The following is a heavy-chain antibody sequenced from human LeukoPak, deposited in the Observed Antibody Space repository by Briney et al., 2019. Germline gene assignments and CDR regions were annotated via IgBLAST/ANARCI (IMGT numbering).Heavy chain of an antibody. J-gene: IGHJ5*02. D-gene: IGHD3-3*01. Sequence: GGSLRLSCAASGFTFSSYGMSWVRQAPGKGLERVSAISGSGINIHYADSVKGRFTISRDNSRNTVYLQMNSLRVEDTAIFYCAKDGGFWSGYYPSWGQGTLVTVSS. CDR3: AKDGGFWSGYYPS. V-gene: IGHV3-23*01. CDR2: ISGSGINI. CDR1: GFTFSSYG.